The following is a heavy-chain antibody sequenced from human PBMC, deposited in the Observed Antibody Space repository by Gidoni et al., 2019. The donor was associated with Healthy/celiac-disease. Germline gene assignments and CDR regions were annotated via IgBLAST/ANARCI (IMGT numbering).Heavy chain of an antibody. CDR2: INPNSGGT. CDR1: GYTFTGYY. CDR3: ARDVKSSGWYSDY. J-gene: IGHJ4*02. Sequence: QVQLVQSGAEVTKPGDSVKVSCKASGYTFTGYYMHWVRQAPGQGLEWMGWINPNSGGTNYAQKFQGRVTMTRDTSISTAYMELSRLRSDDTAVYYCARDVKSSGWYSDYWGQGTLVTVSS. D-gene: IGHD6-19*01. V-gene: IGHV1-2*02.